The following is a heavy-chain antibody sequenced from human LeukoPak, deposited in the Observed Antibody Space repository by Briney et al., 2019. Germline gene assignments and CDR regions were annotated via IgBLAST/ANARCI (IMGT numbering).Heavy chain of an antibody. CDR3: ARQEGDYYGSGSYTNWFDP. J-gene: IGHJ5*02. D-gene: IGHD3-10*01. V-gene: IGHV5-51*01. CDR1: GYSFTSYW. Sequence: GESLKISCKGSGYSFTSYWIGWVRQMHGKGLEWIGIIYPGDSDTRYSPSFQGQVTISADKSISTAYLQWSSLKASDTAMYYCARQEGDYYGSGSYTNWFDPWGQGTLVTVSS. CDR2: IYPGDSDT.